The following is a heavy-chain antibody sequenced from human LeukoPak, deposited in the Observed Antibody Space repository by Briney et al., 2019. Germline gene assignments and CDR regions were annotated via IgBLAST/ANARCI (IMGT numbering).Heavy chain of an antibody. J-gene: IGHJ4*02. D-gene: IGHD6-19*01. V-gene: IGHV3-30*04. CDR1: GFIFSNYA. Sequence: GGSLRLSCAASGFIFSNYAMHWVRQAPGKGLEWVAVISYDGSNKYYADSVKGRFTMSRDNSKKMLYLQMSSLRPEDTAVYYCARDLGGSGWPLGAYWGQGTLVTVSS. CDR2: ISYDGSNK. CDR3: ARDLGGSGWPLGAY.